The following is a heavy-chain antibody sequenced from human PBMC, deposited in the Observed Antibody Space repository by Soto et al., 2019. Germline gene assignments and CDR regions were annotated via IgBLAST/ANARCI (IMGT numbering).Heavy chain of an antibody. V-gene: IGHV4-31*01. J-gene: IGHJ1*01. Sequence: QVQLQESGPGLVKPSQTLSLTCTVSGGSISSGGYYWSWIRQHPGKGLEWIGSIYDSGSTYYNPSLKSLVTLSVDASKNPVSPELASVTAGDTAIYYFARGGTRAHFHHWGQGTLVTVSS. CDR1: GGSISSGGYY. CDR2: IYDSGST. D-gene: IGHD1-1*01. CDR3: ARGGTRAHFHH.